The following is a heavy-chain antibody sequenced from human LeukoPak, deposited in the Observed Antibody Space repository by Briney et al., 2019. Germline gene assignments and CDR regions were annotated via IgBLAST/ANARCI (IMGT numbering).Heavy chain of an antibody. CDR1: GGTFSSYA. CDR2: IIPIFGTA. V-gene: IGHV1-69*05. CDR3: ASYYYDSSGLDY. D-gene: IGHD3-22*01. Sequence: ASVKVSCKASGGTFSSYAISWVRQAPGQGLEWMGGIIPIFGTANYAQKFQGRVTITTDESTSTAYMELSSLRSEDTAVYYCASYYYDSSGLDYWGQGTLVTVSS. J-gene: IGHJ4*02.